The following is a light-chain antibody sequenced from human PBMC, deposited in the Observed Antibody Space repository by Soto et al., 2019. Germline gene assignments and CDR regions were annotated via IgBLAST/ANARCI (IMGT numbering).Light chain of an antibody. CDR3: QKYDNLPCT. Sequence: VLTQSPATLALSPGERATLSCRASQSLSTDDFAWYQQKPGQPPRLLIYSTSRRISGVPDRFSASGSGTDFTLTISRLEPEDFAVYYCQKYDNLPCTFGQGTKLEIK. J-gene: IGKJ2*02. CDR2: STS. V-gene: IGKV3-20*01. CDR1: QSLSTDD.